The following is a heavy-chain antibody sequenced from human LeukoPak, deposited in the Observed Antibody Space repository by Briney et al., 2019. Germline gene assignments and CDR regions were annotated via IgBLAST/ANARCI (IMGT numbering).Heavy chain of an antibody. CDR2: ISAYNGNT. CDR1: GYTFTSYG. CDR3: ARMVYSYGFTDAFDI. Sequence: ASVKVSCKASGYTFTSYGISWVRQPPGQGLEWMGWISAYNGNTNYAQKLQGRVTMTTDTSTSTAYMELRSLRSDDTAVYYCARMVYSYGFTDAFDIWGQGTMVTVSS. V-gene: IGHV1-18*01. J-gene: IGHJ3*02. D-gene: IGHD5-18*01.